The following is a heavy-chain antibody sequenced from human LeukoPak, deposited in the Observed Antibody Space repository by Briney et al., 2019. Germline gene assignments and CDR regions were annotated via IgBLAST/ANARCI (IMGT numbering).Heavy chain of an antibody. J-gene: IGHJ5*02. CDR3: AKSPFFRVATIRGLWFDP. CDR1: GFTFSSYA. Sequence: PGGSLRISCAASGFTFSSYAMSWVRQAPGKGLEWVSTISGSGGSTYYADSVKGRFTISRDNSKNTLYLQIHSPRAEDTAVYYCAKSPFFRVATIRGLWFDPWGQGTLVTVSS. CDR2: ISGSGGST. V-gene: IGHV3-23*01. D-gene: IGHD5-12*01.